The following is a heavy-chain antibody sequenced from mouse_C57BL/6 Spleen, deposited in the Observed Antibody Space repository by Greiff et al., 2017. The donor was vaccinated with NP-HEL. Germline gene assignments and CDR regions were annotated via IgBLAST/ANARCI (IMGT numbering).Heavy chain of an antibody. CDR3: AGGYDDAY. CDR2: IDPSDSYT. V-gene: IGHV1-59*01. J-gene: IGHJ3*01. CDR1: GYTFTSYW. D-gene: IGHD2-2*01. Sequence: QVQLQQPGAELVRPGTSVKLSCKASGYTFTSYWMHWVKQRPGQGLEWIGVIDPSDSYTNYNQKFKGKATLTVDTSSSTAYMQLSSLTSEDSAVYYCAGGYDDAYWGQGTLVTVSA.